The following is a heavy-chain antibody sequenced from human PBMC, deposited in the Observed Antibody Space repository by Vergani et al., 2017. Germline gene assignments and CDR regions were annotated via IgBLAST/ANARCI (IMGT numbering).Heavy chain of an antibody. CDR2: INHSGST. CDR3: ARGRGSSSPRSNWFDP. Sequence: QLQLQESGPGLVKPSETLSLTCTVSGGSISSSSYYWSWIRQPPGKGLEWIGEINHSGSTNYNPSLKSRVTISVDTSKNQFSLKLSSVTAADTAVYYCARGRGSSSPRSNWFDPWGQGTLVTVSS. V-gene: IGHV4-39*07. D-gene: IGHD6-6*01. CDR1: GGSISSSSYY. J-gene: IGHJ5*02.